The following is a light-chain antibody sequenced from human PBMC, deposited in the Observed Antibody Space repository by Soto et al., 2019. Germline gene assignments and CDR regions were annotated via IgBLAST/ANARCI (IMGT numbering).Light chain of an antibody. V-gene: IGLV1-40*01. CDR3: QSYDSSLSGYV. Sequence: QSVLTQPPSVSGAPGQRVTISCTGSSSNIGPTYDVHWYQQLPGTAPKLLIYANTNRPSGVPDRFSGSKSGTSASLDITGLQAEDEAEYFCQSYDSSLSGYVFGTGTKVTVL. CDR1: SSNIGPTYD. CDR2: ANT. J-gene: IGLJ1*01.